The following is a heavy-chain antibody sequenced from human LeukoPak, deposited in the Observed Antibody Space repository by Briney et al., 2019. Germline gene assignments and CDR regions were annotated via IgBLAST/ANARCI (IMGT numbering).Heavy chain of an antibody. D-gene: IGHD2-15*01. CDR1: GGSISSYY. J-gene: IGHJ4*02. V-gene: IGHV4-4*07. CDR3: ARRVGSYFDS. CDR2: FYTSGSP. Sequence: SEALSLTCTVSGGSISSYYWTWIRQPAGKGLEWIGRFYTSGSPNYNPYLKSRVTMSVDTSKNQFSLKLSSVTAADTAVYYCARRVGSYFDSWGQGTLVTVSS.